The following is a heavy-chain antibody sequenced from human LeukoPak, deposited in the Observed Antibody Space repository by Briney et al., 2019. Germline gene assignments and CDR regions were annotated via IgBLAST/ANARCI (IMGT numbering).Heavy chain of an antibody. CDR3: ATSIYDFWSGPNWFDP. Sequence: GGSLRLSCAASGFTFSSYAMHWVRQAPGKGLEWVAVISYDGSNKYYAGSVKGRFTISRDNSKNTLYLQMNSLRAEDTAVYYCATSIYDFWSGPNWFDPRGQGTLVTVSS. D-gene: IGHD3-3*01. CDR1: GFTFSSYA. J-gene: IGHJ5*02. CDR2: ISYDGSNK. V-gene: IGHV3-30-3*01.